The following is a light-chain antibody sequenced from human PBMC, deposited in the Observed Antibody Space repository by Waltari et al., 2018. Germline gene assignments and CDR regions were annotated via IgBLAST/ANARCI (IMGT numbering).Light chain of an antibody. CDR3: ATWDDRLTAV. CDR2: GNS. V-gene: IGLV1-47*01. Sequence: QSILTQPPSASGTPGRTVTISCSGSNSNVGANSVCWYQQPPGTAPNLLIFGNSQRPSGVPDRFSGSKSGTSASLAIRGLRSEDEADYYCATWDDRLTAVFGGGTKLTVL. CDR1: NSNVGANS. J-gene: IGLJ2*01.